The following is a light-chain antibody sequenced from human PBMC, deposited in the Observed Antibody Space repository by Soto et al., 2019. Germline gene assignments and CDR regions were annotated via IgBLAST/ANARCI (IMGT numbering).Light chain of an antibody. CDR3: QQYGSSHPLS. CDR2: AAS. Sequence: DIQMTQSPSSLSASVGDRVTITCRASQSISSYLNWYQQKPGKAPKLLIYAASSLQSGVPSRFSGSGSGTDFTLTISSLRPEDFAVYYCQQYGSSHPLSFGGGTKVDI. CDR1: QSISSY. V-gene: IGKV1-39*01. J-gene: IGKJ4*01.